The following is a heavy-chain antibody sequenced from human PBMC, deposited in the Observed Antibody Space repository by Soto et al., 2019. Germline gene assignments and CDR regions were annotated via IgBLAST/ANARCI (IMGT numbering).Heavy chain of an antibody. CDR1: GFTFSAYY. Sequence: QVQLVESGGGLVKPGGSLRLSCAASGFTFSAYYMSWIRQAPGKGLEWISYISSSGDTGSYADSVKGRFTVSRDNAKNSLYLQINSLRAEDTAVYYCARDRGAVVGQYFDYWGQGTLVTVSS. J-gene: IGHJ4*02. D-gene: IGHD6-19*01. CDR3: ARDRGAVVGQYFDY. V-gene: IGHV3-11*01. CDR2: ISSSGDTG.